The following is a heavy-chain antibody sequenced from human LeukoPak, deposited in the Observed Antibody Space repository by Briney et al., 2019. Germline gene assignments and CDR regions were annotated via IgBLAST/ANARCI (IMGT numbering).Heavy chain of an antibody. V-gene: IGHV4-39*01. CDR1: GGSISSSNYY. J-gene: IGHJ4*02. D-gene: IGHD2-15*01. CDR2: IYYSGSI. Sequence: PSETLSLTRTVSGGSISSSNYYWGWIRQPPGKGLEWIGSIYYSGSIYYNPSLKSRVTISVDTSKNQFSLKLTSVTAADTAVYYCARQRGYCSGGSCYGMFDYWGQGTLVTVSS. CDR3: ARQRGYCSGGSCYGMFDY.